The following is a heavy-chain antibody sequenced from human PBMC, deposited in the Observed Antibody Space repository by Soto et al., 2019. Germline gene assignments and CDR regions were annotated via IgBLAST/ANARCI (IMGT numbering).Heavy chain of an antibody. D-gene: IGHD3-22*01. CDR3: ARTPYYYDSSGYYSDY. J-gene: IGHJ4*02. V-gene: IGHV4-59*01. Sequence: PSETLSLTCTVSGGSISSYYWSWIRQPPGKGLEWIGYIYYSGSTNYNPSLKSRVTISVDTSKNQFSLKLSSVTAADTAVYYCARTPYYYDSSGYYSDYWGQGTLVTV. CDR1: GGSISSYY. CDR2: IYYSGST.